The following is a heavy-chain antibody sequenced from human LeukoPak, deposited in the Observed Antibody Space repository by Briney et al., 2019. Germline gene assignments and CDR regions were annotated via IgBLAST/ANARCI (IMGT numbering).Heavy chain of an antibody. CDR2: IYISGSGST. V-gene: IGHV4-4*07. D-gene: IGHD6-19*01. CDR3: ARDKRVAVAGTYIYYYYMDV. Sequence: PSETLSLTCIVSGGSISSYYWSWIRQPAGKGLEWIGRIYISGSGSTNYNPSLKSRVTMSVDTSKNQFSLKLSSVTAADTAVYYCARDKRVAVAGTYIYYYYMDVWGNGTTVTISS. CDR1: GGSISSYY. J-gene: IGHJ6*03.